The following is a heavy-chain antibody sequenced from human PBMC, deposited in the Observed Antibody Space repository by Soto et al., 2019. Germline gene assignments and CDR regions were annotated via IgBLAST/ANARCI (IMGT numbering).Heavy chain of an antibody. CDR2: ISAYNGNT. V-gene: IGHV1-18*01. J-gene: IGHJ5*02. CDR3: ARVIFVVVTEGWFDP. Sequence: RASVKVSCKASGYTFTSYGISWVRQAPGQGLEWMGWISAYNGNTNYAQKLQGRVTMTTDTSTSTAYMELRSLRSDDTAVYYCARVIFVVVTEGWFDPWGQGTLVTVSS. D-gene: IGHD2-21*02. CDR1: GYTFTSYG.